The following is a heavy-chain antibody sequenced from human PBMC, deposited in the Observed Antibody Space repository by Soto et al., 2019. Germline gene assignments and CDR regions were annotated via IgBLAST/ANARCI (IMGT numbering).Heavy chain of an antibody. Sequence: QVQLVQSGAEVKKPGSSVKVSCKASGGTFSSYTISWVRQAPGQGLEWMGRIIPILGIANYAQKFQGRVTITAXXSXSXXYMELSSLRSEDTAVYYCARTRIAVAVAYYYGMDVWGQGTTVTVSS. CDR1: GGTFSSYT. D-gene: IGHD6-19*01. V-gene: IGHV1-69*02. J-gene: IGHJ6*02. CDR3: ARTRIAVAVAYYYGMDV. CDR2: IIPILGIA.